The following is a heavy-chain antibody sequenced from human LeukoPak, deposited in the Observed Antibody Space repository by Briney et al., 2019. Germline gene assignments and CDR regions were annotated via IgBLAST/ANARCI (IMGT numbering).Heavy chain of an antibody. V-gene: IGHV3-48*03. D-gene: IGHD3-3*01. Sequence: PGGSLRLSCAASGFTFSNFEMNWVRQAPGKGLEWVSYIDNSGSNIFYADSVKGRFSISRDNAKNSLFLQMNSLRAEDTAVYYCARDLRYYDFWSGYYSYWGQGTLVTVSS. CDR2: IDNSGSNI. CDR3: ARDLRYYDFWSGYYSY. CDR1: GFTFSNFE. J-gene: IGHJ4*02.